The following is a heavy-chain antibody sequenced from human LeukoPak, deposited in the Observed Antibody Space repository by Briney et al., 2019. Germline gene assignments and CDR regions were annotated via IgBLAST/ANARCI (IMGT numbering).Heavy chain of an antibody. CDR3: ARALWELPFDY. Sequence: GASVKVSCKASGYTFTGYYMHWVRQAPGQGLEWMRWINPNSGGTNYAQKFQGRVTVTRDTSISTAYMELSRLRSDDTAVYYCARALWELPFDYWGQGTLVTVSS. CDR2: INPNSGGT. V-gene: IGHV1-2*02. D-gene: IGHD1-26*01. CDR1: GYTFTGYY. J-gene: IGHJ4*02.